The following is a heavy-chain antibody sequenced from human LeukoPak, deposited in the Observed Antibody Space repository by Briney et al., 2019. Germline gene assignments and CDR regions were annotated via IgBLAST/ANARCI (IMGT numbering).Heavy chain of an antibody. J-gene: IGHJ4*02. V-gene: IGHV4-59*01. D-gene: IGHD3-10*01. Sequence: SETLSLTCTVSGGSISSYYWSWIRQPPGKGLEWIGYIYYSGSTNYNPSLKSRVTISVDTSKNQFSLKLSSVTAADMAVYYCARVYGSGSYRPYYFDYWGQGTLVTVSS. CDR2: IYYSGST. CDR1: GGSISSYY. CDR3: ARVYGSGSYRPYYFDY.